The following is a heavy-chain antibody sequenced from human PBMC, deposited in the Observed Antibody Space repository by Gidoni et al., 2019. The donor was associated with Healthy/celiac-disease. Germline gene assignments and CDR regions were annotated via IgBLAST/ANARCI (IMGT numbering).Heavy chain of an antibody. J-gene: IGHJ3*02. D-gene: IGHD3-3*01. CDR2: LSSSSSTI. V-gene: IGHV3-48*02. CDR3: ARDKDRITIFGVVTPGAFDI. Sequence: EVQLVESGGGLVQPGGSLRLSCAASGFTFSSYIMNWVRQAPGKGLEWVSYLSSSSSTIYYADSVKGRFTISRDNAKNSLYLQMNSLRDEDTAVYYCARDKDRITIFGVVTPGAFDIWGQGTMVTVSS. CDR1: GFTFSSYI.